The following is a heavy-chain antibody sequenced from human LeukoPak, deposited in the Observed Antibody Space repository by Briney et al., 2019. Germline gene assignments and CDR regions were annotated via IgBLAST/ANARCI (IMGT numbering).Heavy chain of an antibody. CDR3: AKVVGIKGWGYFDY. J-gene: IGHJ4*02. Sequence: VPSLRLSCAASRFTFTSFAMGWVRPAPGKGLEWVSAICSSGGNTYYTDSVKGRFTISRDNSKNTLYLQMNSLRAEDTAVYYCAKVVGIKGWGYFDYYGRGT. V-gene: IGHV3-23*01. CDR2: ICSSGGNT. CDR1: RFTFTSFA. D-gene: IGHD3-16*01.